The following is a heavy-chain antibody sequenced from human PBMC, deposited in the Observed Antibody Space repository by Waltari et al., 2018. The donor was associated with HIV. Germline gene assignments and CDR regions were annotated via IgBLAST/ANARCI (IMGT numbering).Heavy chain of an antibody. CDR2: IYYSGHT. D-gene: IGHD1-26*01. CDR1: GGAIRNTRYY. Sequence: QLQLQESGPGLVKPSETLSLSCTVSGGAIRNTRYYWGWVRQPPEKGVEWIGSIYYSGHTYYTPSLKSRVTISVDTSKTQFSLQLISVTATDTAIYYCARHGWYSGGNWFDPWGQGSLVTVSS. J-gene: IGHJ5*02. CDR3: ARHGWYSGGNWFDP. V-gene: IGHV4-39*01.